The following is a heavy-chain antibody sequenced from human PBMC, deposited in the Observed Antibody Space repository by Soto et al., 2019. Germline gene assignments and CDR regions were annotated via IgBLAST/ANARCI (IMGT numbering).Heavy chain of an antibody. J-gene: IGHJ4*02. Sequence: GASVKVSCKAPADSFSSYGISWVRQAPGQGLEWMGGIIPIFGTTNYAEKFQGRVTITSDTSASTAYMELSSLRSEDTAVYYCAREGGGSYYDNFDYWGQGTLVTVSS. V-gene: IGHV1-69*05. CDR3: AREGGGSYYDNFDY. D-gene: IGHD1-26*01. CDR2: IIPIFGTT. CDR1: ADSFSSYG.